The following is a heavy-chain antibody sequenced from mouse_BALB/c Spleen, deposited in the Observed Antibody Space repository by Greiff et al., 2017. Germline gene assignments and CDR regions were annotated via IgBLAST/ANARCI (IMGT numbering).Heavy chain of an antibody. D-gene: IGHD1-1*01. CDR1: GFNIKDTY. V-gene: IGHV14-3*02. Sequence: EVQLQQSGAELVKPGASVKLSCTASGFNIKDTYMHWVKQRPEQGLEWIGRIDPANGNTKYDPKFQGKATITADTSSNTAYLQLSSLTSEDTAVYYCARDLIGLRDYYAMDYWGQGTSVTVSS. J-gene: IGHJ4*01. CDR3: ARDLIGLRDYYAMDY. CDR2: IDPANGNT.